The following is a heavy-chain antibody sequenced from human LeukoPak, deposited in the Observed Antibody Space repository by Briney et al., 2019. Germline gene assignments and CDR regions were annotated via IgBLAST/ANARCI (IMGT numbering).Heavy chain of an antibody. J-gene: IGHJ5*02. CDR3: ARSQHCSGGSCYSSDWFDP. V-gene: IGHV5-51*01. D-gene: IGHD2-15*01. CDR1: GYSFTSYW. CDR2: IYPGDSDT. Sequence: GESPKISYKGSGYSFTSYWIGWVRQMPGKGLEWMGIIYPGDSDTRYSPSFQGQVTISADKSISTAYLQWSSLKASDTAMYYCARSQHCSGGSCYSSDWFDPWGQGTLVTVSS.